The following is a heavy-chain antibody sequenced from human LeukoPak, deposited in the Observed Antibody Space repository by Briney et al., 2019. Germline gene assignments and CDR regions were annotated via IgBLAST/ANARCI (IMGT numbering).Heavy chain of an antibody. CDR1: GYTFTSYG. CDR3: ARAGATAWFDP. J-gene: IGHJ5*02. D-gene: IGHD1-26*01. CDR2: ISAYNGNT. V-gene: IGHV1-18*01. Sequence: ASVTVSCKASGYTFTSYGISWVRQAPGQGLEWMGWISAYNGNTNYAQKLQGRVTMTTDTSTSTAYMELSSLRSEDTAVYYCARAGATAWFDPWGQGTLVTVSS.